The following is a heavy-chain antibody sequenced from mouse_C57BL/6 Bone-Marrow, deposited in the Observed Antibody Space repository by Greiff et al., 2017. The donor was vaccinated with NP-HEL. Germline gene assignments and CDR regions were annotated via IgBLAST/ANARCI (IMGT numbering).Heavy chain of an antibody. CDR3: ARRPTIPYSYAMDY. Sequence: EVMLVESGGDLVKPGGSLKLSCAASGFTFSSYGMSWVRQTPDKRLEWVATISSGGSYTYYPDSVKGRFTISSDNSKNTLYLQMSSLKSEDTAMYYCARRPTIPYSYAMDYWGQGTSVTVS. CDR1: GFTFSSYG. D-gene: IGHD2-12*01. CDR2: ISSGGSYT. J-gene: IGHJ4*01. V-gene: IGHV5-6*02.